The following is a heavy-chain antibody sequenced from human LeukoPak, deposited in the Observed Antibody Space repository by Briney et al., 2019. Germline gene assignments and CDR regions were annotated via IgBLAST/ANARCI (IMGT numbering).Heavy chain of an antibody. D-gene: IGHD2-8*02. V-gene: IGHV1-46*01. Sequence: ASVKVSCKASGYTSTSYYMHWVRQAPGQGLEWMGLINPSGDGTNYAQKFKGRVTMTRDTSTSTVYMELRSLRSEDTAVYHCAREESGGYFDYWGQGTLVTVSS. CDR2: INPSGDGT. CDR3: AREESGGYFDY. CDR1: GYTSTSYY. J-gene: IGHJ4*02.